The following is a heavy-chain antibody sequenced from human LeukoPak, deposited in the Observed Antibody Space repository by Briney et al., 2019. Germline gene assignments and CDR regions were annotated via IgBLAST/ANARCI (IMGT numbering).Heavy chain of an antibody. CDR3: AKDLDTGYKYYYYGMDV. D-gene: IGHD3-9*01. CDR1: GFTFSSYG. V-gene: IGHV3-30*18. Sequence: GRSLRLSCAAPGFTFSSYGMHWVRQAPGKGLEWVAVISYDGSNNYYADSVKGRFTISRDNSKNTLYLQMNSLRAEDTAVYYCAKDLDTGYKYYYYGMDVWGKGTTVTVSS. J-gene: IGHJ6*04. CDR2: ISYDGSNN.